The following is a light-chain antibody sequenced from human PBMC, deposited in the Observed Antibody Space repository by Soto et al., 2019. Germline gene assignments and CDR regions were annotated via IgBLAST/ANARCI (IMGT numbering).Light chain of an antibody. CDR1: VSVRTD. J-gene: IGKJ5*01. CDR2: GAS. CDR3: QQRLNWPPT. Sequence: EIVMTQSPDTLSLSPGQRATLSCRASVSVRTDLAWYQQKPGQAPRLLIYGASTRAAGVPVRFSGSGSGSEFTLTIDTLQSEDFAVYYCQQRLNWPPTFGQGTRLEIK. V-gene: IGKV3-15*01.